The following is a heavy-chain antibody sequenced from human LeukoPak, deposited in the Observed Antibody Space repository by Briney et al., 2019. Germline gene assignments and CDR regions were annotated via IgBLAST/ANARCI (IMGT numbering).Heavy chain of an antibody. V-gene: IGHV5-51*01. D-gene: IGHD3-10*01. CDR2: IYPGDSDA. Sequence: GESLKISCQASGYNFISYWIGWVRQLPGKGLEWMGTIYPGDSDARYSPSFQGQVTISVDKSINTAYLQWSSLKASDTAMYYCARQVVRGIVIPWGQGILVTVSS. CDR1: GYNFISYW. J-gene: IGHJ5*02. CDR3: ARQVVRGIVIP.